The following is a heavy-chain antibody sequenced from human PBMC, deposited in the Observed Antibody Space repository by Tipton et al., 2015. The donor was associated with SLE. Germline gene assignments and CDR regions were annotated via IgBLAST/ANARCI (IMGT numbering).Heavy chain of an antibody. J-gene: IGHJ4*02. CDR3: AKDRSGYGYFDY. CDR1: GFTFSSYG. Sequence: SLRLSCAASGFTFSSYGMHWVRQAPGKGLEWVAFIRYDGSNKYYADSVKGRFTISRDNSKNTLYLQMNSLRAEDAAVYYCAKDRSGYGYFDYWGQGTLVTVSS. CDR2: IRYDGSNK. V-gene: IGHV3-30*02. D-gene: IGHD5-12*01.